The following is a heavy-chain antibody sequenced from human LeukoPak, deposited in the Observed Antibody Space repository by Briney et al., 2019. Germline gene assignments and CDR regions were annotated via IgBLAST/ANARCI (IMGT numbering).Heavy chain of an antibody. CDR2: IWYDGSNK. D-gene: IGHD3-22*01. Sequence: PGGSLRLSCAASGFTFSSYGMHWVRQAPGKGLEWVAVIWYDGSNKYYADSVKGRFTISRDNSKNTLYLQMNSLRAEDTAVYYCAKDRRSYYDSSGVDYWGQGTLVTVSS. CDR3: AKDRRSYYDSSGVDY. V-gene: IGHV3-33*06. J-gene: IGHJ4*02. CDR1: GFTFSSYG.